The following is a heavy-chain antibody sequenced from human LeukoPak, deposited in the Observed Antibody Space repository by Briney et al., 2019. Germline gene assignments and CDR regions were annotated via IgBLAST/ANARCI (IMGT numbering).Heavy chain of an antibody. CDR3: AKESVLSSSWYLFDY. Sequence: GGSLRLSCAASGFTFSSYGMHWVRQAPGKGLEWVAVISYDGSNKYYADSVKGRFTISRGNSKNTLYLQMNSLRAEDTAVYYCAKESVLSSSWYLFDYWGQGTLVTVSS. CDR2: ISYDGSNK. J-gene: IGHJ4*02. CDR1: GFTFSSYG. D-gene: IGHD6-13*01. V-gene: IGHV3-30*18.